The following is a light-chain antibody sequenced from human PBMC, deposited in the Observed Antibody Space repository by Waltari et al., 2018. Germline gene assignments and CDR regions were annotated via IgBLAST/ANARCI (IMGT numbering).Light chain of an antibody. CDR2: DAS. Sequence: AIQLTQSPSSLSASIGDRVTISCRASQGIRSGLAWYQQKPGQPPKLLIYDASTLDSGVPSRFSGSGSGTDFTITISSLQPEDFATYYCQQCLTYPQAFGQGTRLEIK. V-gene: IGKV1-13*02. CDR1: QGIRSG. CDR3: QQCLTYPQA. J-gene: IGKJ5*01.